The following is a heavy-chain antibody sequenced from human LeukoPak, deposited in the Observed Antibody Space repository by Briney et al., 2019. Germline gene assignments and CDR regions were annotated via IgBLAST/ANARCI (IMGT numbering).Heavy chain of an antibody. CDR2: IILNGRIT. Sequence: GGSLRLSCAASGFTFDAYGMSWVRHAPGKGLEWVSGIILNGRITRSADSVKGRFTISRDNAKNTVYLQMNSLRAEDTAAYYCARVSVPGRAEWENWGEGPLVTVS. CDR3: ARVSVPGRAEWEN. D-gene: IGHD6-19*01. J-gene: IGHJ4*02. V-gene: IGHV3-20*04. CDR1: GFTFDAYG.